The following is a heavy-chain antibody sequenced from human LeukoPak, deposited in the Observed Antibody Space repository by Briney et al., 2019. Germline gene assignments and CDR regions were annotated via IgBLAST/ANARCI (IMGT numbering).Heavy chain of an antibody. D-gene: IGHD1-1*01. CDR3: VRLENYPLRNAFDI. V-gene: IGHV4-39*07. CDR2: IYYSGSP. Sequence: SETLSLTCTVSGGSISSSSYYWGWIRQPPGKGLEWIGSIYYSGSPYYNPSLKSRVTIPVDTSKNQFSLKLSSVTAADTAVYYCVRLENYPLRNAFDIWGQGTLVTVSS. CDR1: GGSISSSSYY. J-gene: IGHJ4*02.